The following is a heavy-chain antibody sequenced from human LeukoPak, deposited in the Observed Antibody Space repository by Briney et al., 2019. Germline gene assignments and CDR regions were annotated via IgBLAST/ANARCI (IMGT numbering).Heavy chain of an antibody. V-gene: IGHV3-9*03. CDR3: ASLRSSSWYDHFDY. CDR1: GFTFDDYA. J-gene: IGHJ4*02. CDR2: ISWNSGSI. Sequence: QAGGSLRLSCAASGFTFDDYAMHWVRQAPGKGLEWVSGISWNSGSIGYADSVKGRFTISRDNAKNSLYLQMNSLRAEDMALYYCASLRSSSWYDHFDYWGQGTLVTVSS. D-gene: IGHD6-13*01.